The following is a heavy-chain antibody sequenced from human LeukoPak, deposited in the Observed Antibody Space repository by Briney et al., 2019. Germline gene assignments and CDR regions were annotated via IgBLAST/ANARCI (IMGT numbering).Heavy chain of an antibody. CDR3: SSQPAVLDLDC. CDR1: GFAFSTYW. Sequence: PGGSLRLSCAASGFAFSTYWMTSVRQAPGKGLEWVANIKPDGSGKNYLGSVKGRFTISRDNAKNSLYLYMSSLRVEDTAVYYCSSQPAVLDLDCWGQGTLVTVSS. J-gene: IGHJ4*02. D-gene: IGHD2-8*01. CDR2: IKPDGSGK. V-gene: IGHV3-7*01.